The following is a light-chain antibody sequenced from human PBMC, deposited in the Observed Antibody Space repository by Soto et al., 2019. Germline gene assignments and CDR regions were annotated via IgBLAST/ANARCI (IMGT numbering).Light chain of an antibody. V-gene: IGLV2-11*01. CDR1: SSDVGGYNY. J-gene: IGLJ2*01. CDR2: DVS. CDR3: CSYAGSYTQV. Sequence: QSALTQPRSVSGSPGQSVTISCTGTSSDVGGYNYVSWYQQHPGKAHKLMIYDVSKRPSGVPDRFSGSKSGNTASLTISGLQAEDEADYYCCSYAGSYTQVFGGGTKVTVL.